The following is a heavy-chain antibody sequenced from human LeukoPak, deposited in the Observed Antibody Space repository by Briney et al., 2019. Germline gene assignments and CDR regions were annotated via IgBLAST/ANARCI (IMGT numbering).Heavy chain of an antibody. CDR2: TYYSGNP. CDR3: AKGGPEASAGLSWFDP. Sequence: PSETLSLTCTVSGGSISNYYWDWMRQPPGKGLEWIAYTYYSGNPNYNPSLKSRATISVDPSKNQFSLKLSSVTAADTAVYYCAKGGPEASAGLSWFDPWGQGTLVAVSS. D-gene: IGHD1-14*01. CDR1: GGSISNYY. V-gene: IGHV4-59*01. J-gene: IGHJ5*02.